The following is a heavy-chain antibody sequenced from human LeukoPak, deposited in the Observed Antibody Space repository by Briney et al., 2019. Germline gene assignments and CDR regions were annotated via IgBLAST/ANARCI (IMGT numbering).Heavy chain of an antibody. CDR2: ISSSSSYI. CDR1: GFTFSSYS. J-gene: IGHJ6*02. Sequence: GGSLRPSCAASGFTFSSYSMNWVRQAPGKGLEWVSSISSSSSYIYYADSVKGRFTISRDNAKNSLYLQMNSLRAEDTAVYYCAREDCSSTSCYYYYGMDVWGQGTTVTVSS. V-gene: IGHV3-21*01. D-gene: IGHD2-2*01. CDR3: AREDCSSTSCYYYYGMDV.